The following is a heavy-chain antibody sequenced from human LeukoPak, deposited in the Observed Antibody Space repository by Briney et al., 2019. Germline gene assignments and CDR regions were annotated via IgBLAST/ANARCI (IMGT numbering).Heavy chain of an antibody. CDR3: ARAGPSITIFGLHHYYYYYMDV. Sequence: SETLSLTCTVSGGSISSHYWSWIRQPPGKGLEWIGYIYYSGSTNYNPSLKSRVTISVDTSKNQFSLKLSSVTAADTAVYYCARAGPSITIFGLHHYYYYYMDVWRKGTTVTVSS. D-gene: IGHD3/OR15-3a*01. V-gene: IGHV4-59*11. CDR2: IYYSGST. J-gene: IGHJ6*03. CDR1: GGSISSHY.